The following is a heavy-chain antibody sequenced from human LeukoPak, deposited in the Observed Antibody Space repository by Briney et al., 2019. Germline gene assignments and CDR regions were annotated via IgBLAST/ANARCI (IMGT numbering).Heavy chain of an antibody. Sequence: PSETLSLTCTVSGGSISSYYWSWIRQPAGKGLEWIGRIYTSGSTNYNPSLKSRVTMSVDTSKNQFSLKLSSATAADTAVYYCARDAHGSGRNYYYYYYMDVWGKGTTVTVPS. CDR2: IYTSGST. D-gene: IGHD3-10*01. CDR1: GGSISSYY. V-gene: IGHV4-4*07. CDR3: ARDAHGSGRNYYYYYYMDV. J-gene: IGHJ6*03.